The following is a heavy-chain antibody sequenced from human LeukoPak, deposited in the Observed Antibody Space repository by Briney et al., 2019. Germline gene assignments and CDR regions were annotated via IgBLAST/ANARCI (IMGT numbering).Heavy chain of an antibody. CDR3: ARSGYCSSTSCKHENWFDP. Sequence: SETLSLTCAVYGGSFSGYYWSWIRQPPGKGLEWIAEINHSGSTNYNPSLKSRVTISVDTSKNQFSLKLSSVTAADTAVYYCARSGYCSSTSCKHENWFDPWGQGTLVTVSS. CDR1: GGSFSGYY. J-gene: IGHJ5*02. V-gene: IGHV4-34*01. CDR2: INHSGST. D-gene: IGHD2-2*03.